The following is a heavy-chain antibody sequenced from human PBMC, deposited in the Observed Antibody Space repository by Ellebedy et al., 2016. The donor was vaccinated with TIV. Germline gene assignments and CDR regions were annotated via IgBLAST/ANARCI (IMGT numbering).Heavy chain of an antibody. Sequence: MPSETLSLTCTVSGDSIGGYYWNWIRQSPGRGLEWIGYISYGGSPISNTSLKSLVTISLDTSKNQFSLKMTSVSAADTAVYYCARRGYCTNGVCYGSYYAMDVWGPGTTLIVS. V-gene: IGHV4-59*08. J-gene: IGHJ6*02. D-gene: IGHD2-8*01. CDR2: ISYGGSP. CDR3: ARRGYCTNGVCYGSYYAMDV. CDR1: GDSIGGYY.